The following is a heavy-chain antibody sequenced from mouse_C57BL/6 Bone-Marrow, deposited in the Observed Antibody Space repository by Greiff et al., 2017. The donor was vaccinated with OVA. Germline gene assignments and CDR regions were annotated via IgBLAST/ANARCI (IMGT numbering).Heavy chain of an antibody. CDR1: GFKIKDDY. V-gene: IGHV14-4*01. CDR3: TTPASGTERGDY. Sequence: EVQLQQSGAELVRPGASVKLSCTASGFKIKDDYMHWVKQRPEQGLEWIGWIDPGNGDTVYASKFQGKATITADTSSNTAYLQLSSLTSEDTAVYYCTTPASGTERGDYWGQGTSVTVSS. D-gene: IGHD3-3*01. J-gene: IGHJ4*01. CDR2: IDPGNGDT.